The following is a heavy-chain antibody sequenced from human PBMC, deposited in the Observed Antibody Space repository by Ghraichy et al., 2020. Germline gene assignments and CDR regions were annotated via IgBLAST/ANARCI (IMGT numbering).Heavy chain of an antibody. Sequence: GGSLRLSCAASGFTFSNYEMFWVRQTPGKGLEWLSYISHSGSSIFYADSVKGRFTISRDNAKNSLYLQMSSLRVEDTAIYYCASGDPVGAPPKSAVNIWGPGTMVTVSS. CDR1: GFTFSNYE. V-gene: IGHV3-48*03. CDR3: ASGDPVGAPPKSAVNI. J-gene: IGHJ3*02. D-gene: IGHD1-26*01. CDR2: ISHSGSSI.